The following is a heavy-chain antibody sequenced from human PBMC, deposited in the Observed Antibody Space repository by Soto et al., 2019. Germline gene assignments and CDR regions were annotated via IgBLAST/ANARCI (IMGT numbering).Heavy chain of an antibody. CDR1: GYSFTSYW. D-gene: IGHD3-10*01. J-gene: IGHJ6*02. CDR3: AWIMFRGVIIGVLYYYYGMDV. CDR2: IDPSDSYT. Sequence: GESLKISCKGSGYSFTSYWISWVRQMPGKGLEWMGRIDPSDSYTNYSPSFQGHVTISADKSISTAYLQWSSLKASDTAMYYFAWIMFRGVIIGVLYYYYGMDVWGQGTTVTVSS. V-gene: IGHV5-10-1*01.